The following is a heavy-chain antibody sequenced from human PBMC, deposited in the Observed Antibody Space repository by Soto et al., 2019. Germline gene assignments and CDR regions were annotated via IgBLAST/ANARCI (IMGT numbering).Heavy chain of an antibody. Sequence: QVHLVQSGAEVKKPGASVKVSCKASGYTFTSYGITWVRQAPGQGLEWMGWISAHNGNTDYAQKLQGRVIVTRDTSTSPAYMALRSLISDDTAVYYCARGRYGEYWGQGALVTVSS. D-gene: IGHD3-10*01. CDR2: ISAHNGNT. J-gene: IGHJ4*02. CDR1: GYTFTSYG. CDR3: ARGRYGEY. V-gene: IGHV1-18*01.